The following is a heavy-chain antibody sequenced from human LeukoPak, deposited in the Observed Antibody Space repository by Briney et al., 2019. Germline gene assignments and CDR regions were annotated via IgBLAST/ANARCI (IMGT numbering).Heavy chain of an antibody. J-gene: IGHJ4*02. CDR2: INPNSGGT. Sequence: ASVKVSCKASGYTFTSYYMHWVRQAPGQGLEWMGWINPNSGGTNYAQKFQGRVIMTRDTSISTAYMELSRLRSDDTAVYYCARDLSHDYDILTGYYSGSYGYWGQGTLVTVSS. D-gene: IGHD3-9*01. CDR3: ARDLSHDYDILTGYYSGSYGY. V-gene: IGHV1-2*02. CDR1: GYTFTSYY.